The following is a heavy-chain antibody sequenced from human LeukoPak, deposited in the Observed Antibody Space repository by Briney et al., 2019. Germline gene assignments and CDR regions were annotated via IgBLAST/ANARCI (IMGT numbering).Heavy chain of an antibody. CDR1: GLTVNTYA. CDR2: ISGSGGNT. J-gene: IGHJ4*02. D-gene: IGHD1-7*01. V-gene: IGHV3-23*01. Sequence: GGSLRLSCAASGLTVNTYAMSWVRQAPGKGLEWVSGISGSGGNTYYADSVKGRFTISRDNSKNTLYLQMNSLRAEDTAVYYCAKDGKTRNWNYFQAKPVYWGQGTLVTVSS. CDR3: AKDGKTRNWNYFQAKPVY.